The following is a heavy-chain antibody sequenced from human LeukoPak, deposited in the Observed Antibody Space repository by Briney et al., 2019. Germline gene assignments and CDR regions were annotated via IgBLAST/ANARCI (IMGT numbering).Heavy chain of an antibody. CDR3: AKIAARDTGEGY. D-gene: IGHD6-6*01. V-gene: IGHV1-46*01. CDR2: INPSGDST. Sequence: ASVKVSCKASGYTFTSNHIHWVRQAPGQGLEWMGVINPSGDSTSYAPNFQGRVTVTRDTSTSTVYMELSSLRSEDTAIYCCAKIAARDTGEGYWGQGTLVTVSS. J-gene: IGHJ4*02. CDR1: GYTFTSNH.